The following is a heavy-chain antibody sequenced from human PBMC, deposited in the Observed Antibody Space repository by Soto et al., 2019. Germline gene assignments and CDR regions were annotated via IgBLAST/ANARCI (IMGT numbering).Heavy chain of an antibody. D-gene: IGHD6-6*01. CDR1: GYTFTGYY. J-gene: IGHJ4*02. V-gene: IGHV1-2*02. CDR2: INPNSGGT. Sequence: ASVKVSCKASGYTFTGYYMHWVRQAPGQGLEWMGWINPNSGGTNYAQKFQGRVTMTRDTSTSTVYMELSSLRSEDTAVYYCAREDSSSSSLDYWGQGTLVTVSS. CDR3: AREDSSSSSLDY.